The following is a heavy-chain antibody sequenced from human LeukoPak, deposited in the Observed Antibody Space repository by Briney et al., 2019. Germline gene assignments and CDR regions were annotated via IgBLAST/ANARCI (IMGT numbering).Heavy chain of an antibody. V-gene: IGHV5-51*01. Sequence: GESLKISFKGSGYRFTSYWIGWVRQMPGKGLEWMGIIYPGDSDTRYSPSFQGQVTISADKSISTAYLQWSSLKASDTAMYYCARRGCSSTSCSIMYNWFDPWGQGTLVTVSS. CDR3: ARRGCSSTSCSIMYNWFDP. J-gene: IGHJ5*02. CDR2: IYPGDSDT. D-gene: IGHD2-2*01. CDR1: GYRFTSYW.